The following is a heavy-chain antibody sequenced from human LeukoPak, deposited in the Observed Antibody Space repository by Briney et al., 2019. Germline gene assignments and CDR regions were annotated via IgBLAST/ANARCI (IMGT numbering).Heavy chain of an antibody. J-gene: IGHJ4*02. CDR1: GGSFSGYY. D-gene: IGHD4-17*01. CDR3: VRLFGGVTTFDY. CDR2: INHSGST. Sequence: SETLSLTCAVYGGSFSGYYWSWIRQPPGKGLEWIGEINHSGSTNYNPSLKSRVTISVDTSKNQFSLKLSSVTAADTAVYYCVRLFGGVTTFDYWGQGTLVTVSS. V-gene: IGHV4-34*01.